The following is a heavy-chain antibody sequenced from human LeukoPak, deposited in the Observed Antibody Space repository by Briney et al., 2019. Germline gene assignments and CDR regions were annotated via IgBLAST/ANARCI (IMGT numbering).Heavy chain of an antibody. CDR3: AKAGYSSIWYIDY. J-gene: IGHJ4*02. CDR2: MPHDGDNK. CDR1: GFTFSSYG. V-gene: IGHV3-30*18. Sequence: PGGSLRLSCAASGFTFSSYGIHWVRQAPGKGLEWVAVMPHDGDNKYYADSVKGRFTISRDNSKNTLYLQMNSLRAEDTAVYCCAKAGYSSIWYIDYWGQGTLVTISS. D-gene: IGHD6-13*01.